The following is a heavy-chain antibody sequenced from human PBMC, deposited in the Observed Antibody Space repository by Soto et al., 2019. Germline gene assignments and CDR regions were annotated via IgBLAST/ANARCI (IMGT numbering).Heavy chain of an antibody. Sequence: QVQLVQSGAEVKKPGSSVKVSCKASGGTFSSYAISWVRQAPGQGLEWMGGIIPIFGTANYAQKFQGRVTITADESTSTAYMELSSLRSEDTAVYYCARDYLEGEPPRGQLVYNWFDPWGQGTLVTVSS. J-gene: IGHJ5*02. V-gene: IGHV1-69*01. CDR2: IIPIFGTA. CDR1: GGTFSSYA. CDR3: ARDYLEGEPPRGQLVYNWFDP. D-gene: IGHD6-13*01.